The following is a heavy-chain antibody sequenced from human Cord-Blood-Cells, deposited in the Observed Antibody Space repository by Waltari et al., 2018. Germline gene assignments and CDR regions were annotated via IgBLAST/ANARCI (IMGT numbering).Heavy chain of an antibody. D-gene: IGHD6-13*01. V-gene: IGHV3-33*01. CDR1: GFTFSSYG. CDR3: AGSIAAAGTYYYGMDV. Sequence: QVQLVESGGGVVQPGRSLRLSCAASGFTFSSYGMHWVRQAPGKGLEWVAVIWYDGSNKYYADSVKGRFTISRDNSKNTLYLQMNSLRAEDTAVYYCAGSIAAAGTYYYGMDVWGQGTTVTVSS. J-gene: IGHJ6*02. CDR2: IWYDGSNK.